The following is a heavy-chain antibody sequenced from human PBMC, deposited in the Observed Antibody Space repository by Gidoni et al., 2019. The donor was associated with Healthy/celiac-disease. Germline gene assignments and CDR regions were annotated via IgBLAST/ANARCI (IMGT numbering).Heavy chain of an antibody. V-gene: IGHV2-26*01. D-gene: IGHD3-22*01. CDR3: ARIRGSYYYDSSGYRGEVIFDY. CDR2: IFSNDEK. Sequence: QVTLKESGPVLVKPTETLTLTCTVSGFSLSNARMGVSWIRQPPGKALEWLAHIFSNDEKSYSTSLKSRLTISKDTSKSQVVLTMTNMDPVDTATYYCARIRGSYYYDSSGYRGEVIFDYWGQGTLVTVSS. CDR1: GFSLSNARMG. J-gene: IGHJ4*02.